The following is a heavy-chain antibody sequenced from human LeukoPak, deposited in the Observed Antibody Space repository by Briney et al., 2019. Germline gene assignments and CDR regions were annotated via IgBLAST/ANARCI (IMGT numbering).Heavy chain of an antibody. D-gene: IGHD5-24*01. J-gene: IGHJ5*02. V-gene: IGHV3-30*19. CDR1: GFTFSSYG. Sequence: HPGGSLRLSCAASGFTFSSYGMHWVRQAPGKGLEWVAVIWYDGSNKYYADSVKGRFTISRDNSKNTLYLQMNSLRAEDTAVYYCARVTSRWLPETWGQGTLVTVSS. CDR3: ARVTSRWLPET. CDR2: IWYDGSNK.